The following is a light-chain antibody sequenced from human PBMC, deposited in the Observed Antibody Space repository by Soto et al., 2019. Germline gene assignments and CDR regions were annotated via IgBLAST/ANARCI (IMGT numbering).Light chain of an antibody. J-gene: IGLJ3*02. V-gene: IGLV2-14*01. Sequence: QSALTQPASVSGSPGQSITISCTGTSSDVGGYNYVSWYQQYPGKVPKLMIYEVINRPSGVSNRFSGSRSGNTASLTISGLQAEDDADYYCSSYTTSSALMVFGGGTKLTVL. CDR2: EVI. CDR3: SSYTTSSALMV. CDR1: SSDVGGYNY.